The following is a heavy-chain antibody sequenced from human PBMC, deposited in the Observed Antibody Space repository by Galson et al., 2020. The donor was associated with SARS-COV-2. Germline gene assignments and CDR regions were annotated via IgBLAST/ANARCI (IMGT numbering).Heavy chain of an antibody. CDR3: ARGRVGATNYFDY. Sequence: SETLSLTCAVSGGSISSGGYYWSWIRQPPGKGLEWIGEINHTGSTNYNPSLKSRVTISVDTSKNQFSLKLRSVTAADTAVFHCARGRVGATNYFDYWGQGILVTVSS. CDR2: INHTGST. J-gene: IGHJ4*02. V-gene: IGHV4-34*01. D-gene: IGHD1-26*01. CDR1: GGSISSGGYY.